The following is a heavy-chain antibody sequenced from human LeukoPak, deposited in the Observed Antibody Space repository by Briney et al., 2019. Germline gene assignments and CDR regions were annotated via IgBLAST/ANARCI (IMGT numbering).Heavy chain of an antibody. D-gene: IGHD3-3*01. CDR2: LSSAGTNK. V-gene: IGHV3-30*04. CDR1: GFTFSNYA. J-gene: IGHJ6*03. Sequence: GGSLRLSCAASGFTFSNYAMHWVRQAPGKGLEWVAILSSAGTNKDYADSAKGRFTISRDNSKNTLYLQMDSLRVEDTAVYSCARDCPSTVFGVADYYYMDVWGKGTTVTVSS. CDR3: ARDCPSTVFGVADYYYMDV.